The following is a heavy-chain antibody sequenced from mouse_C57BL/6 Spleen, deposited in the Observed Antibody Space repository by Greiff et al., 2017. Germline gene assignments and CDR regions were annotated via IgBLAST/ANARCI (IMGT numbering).Heavy chain of an antibody. Sequence: VQLQQSGPELVKPGDSVKISCKASGYSFTGYFMNWVMQSHGKSLEWIGRINPYNGDTFYNQKCKGKATLTVDKSSSTAHRELRSLTSEDSAVYYCARRGGTMVTYWYFDVWGTGTTVTVAS. CDR2: INPYNGDT. V-gene: IGHV1-20*01. D-gene: IGHD2-2*01. CDR3: ARRGGTMVTYWYFDV. CDR1: GYSFTGYF. J-gene: IGHJ1*03.